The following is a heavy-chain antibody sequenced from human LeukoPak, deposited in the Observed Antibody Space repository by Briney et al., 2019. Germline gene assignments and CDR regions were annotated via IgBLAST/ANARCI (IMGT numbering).Heavy chain of an antibody. D-gene: IGHD5-12*01. CDR3: ARWLYDAFDI. CDR2: IYTSGRT. CDR1: GGSISSYY. Sequence: PSETLSLTCIVSGGSISSYYWSWIRQPAGKGLEWIGRIYTSGRTNYNPSLKSRVTMSVDTSKNQFSLKLSSVTAADTAVYHCARWLYDAFDIWGQGTMVTVSS. V-gene: IGHV4-4*07. J-gene: IGHJ3*02.